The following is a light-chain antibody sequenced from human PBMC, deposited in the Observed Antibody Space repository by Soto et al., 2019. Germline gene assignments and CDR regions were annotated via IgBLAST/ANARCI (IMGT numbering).Light chain of an antibody. CDR3: LQDINYPWT. Sequence: AIQMTQSPSSLSASVGDRVTITCRASQGIRNDLGWYQQKVGEPPKLLIYAASSLQSGVPPRFSGSGSGTDFTLAISSLQPEDSATYYCLQDINYPWTFGQGTKVDIK. J-gene: IGKJ1*01. CDR2: AAS. CDR1: QGIRND. V-gene: IGKV1-6*01.